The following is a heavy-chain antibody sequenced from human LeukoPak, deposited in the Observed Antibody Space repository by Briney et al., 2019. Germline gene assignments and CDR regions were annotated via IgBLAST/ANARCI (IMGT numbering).Heavy chain of an antibody. CDR1: GGTFTSYA. J-gene: IGHJ5*02. CDR2: IIPIFGTA. D-gene: IGHD6-19*01. Sequence: SVKVSCKASGGTFTSYAISWVRQAPGQGLEWMGGIIPIFGTANYAQKFQGRVTITADESTSTAYMELSSLRSEDTAVYYCARADSSGWYRGNWFDPWGQGTLVTVSS. V-gene: IGHV1-69*13. CDR3: ARADSSGWYRGNWFDP.